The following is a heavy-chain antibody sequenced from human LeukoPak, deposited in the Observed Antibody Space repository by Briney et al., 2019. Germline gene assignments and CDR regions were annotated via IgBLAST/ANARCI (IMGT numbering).Heavy chain of an antibody. CDR1: GGTFSSYA. J-gene: IGHJ5*02. CDR2: IIPILGIA. V-gene: IGHV1-69*04. CDR3: ARAHYDILTGYLKNWFDP. D-gene: IGHD3-9*01. Sequence: ASVKVSCKASGGTFSSYAISWVRQAPGQGLEWMGRIIPILGIANYAQKFQGRVTITADKSTSTAYMELSSLRSEDTAVYYCARAHYDILTGYLKNWFDPWGQGTLVTVSS.